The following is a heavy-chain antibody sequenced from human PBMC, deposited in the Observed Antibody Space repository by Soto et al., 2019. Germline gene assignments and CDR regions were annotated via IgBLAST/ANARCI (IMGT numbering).Heavy chain of an antibody. CDR2: IIPVFGTA. V-gene: IGHV1-69*12. CDR3: ARGDATKIVVTTYYGMDV. D-gene: IGHD4-17*01. J-gene: IGHJ6*02. Sequence: QVQLVQSGAEVKKPGSSVKVSCKASGGTLSNYGISWVRQAPGQGLEWMGGIIPVFGTANYAQKFQGRVTMTADESTTTVYMDVSRLRADDTAVYYCARGDATKIVVTTYYGMDVWCQGTTVTVSS. CDR1: GGTLSNYG.